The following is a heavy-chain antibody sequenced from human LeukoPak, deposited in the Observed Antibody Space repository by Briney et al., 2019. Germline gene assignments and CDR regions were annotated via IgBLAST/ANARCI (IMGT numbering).Heavy chain of an antibody. CDR3: AKDLVLRYFDWLLQNWFDP. Sequence: GGSLRLSCAASGFTFSSYAMSWVRQAPGKGLEWVSAISGSGGSTYYADSVKGRFAISRDNSKNTLYLQMNSLRAEDTAVYYCAKDLVLRYFDWLLQNWFDPWGQGTLVTVSS. D-gene: IGHD3-9*01. CDR2: ISGSGGST. CDR1: GFTFSSYA. V-gene: IGHV3-23*01. J-gene: IGHJ5*02.